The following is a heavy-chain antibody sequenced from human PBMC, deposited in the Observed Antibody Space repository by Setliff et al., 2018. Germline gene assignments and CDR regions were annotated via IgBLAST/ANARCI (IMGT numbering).Heavy chain of an antibody. CDR1: GYSLSNYV. V-gene: IGHV7-4-1*02. CDR3: ARADHLVTTTFDY. D-gene: IGHD4-17*01. Sequence: GASVKVSCKASGYSLSNYVMNWVRQAPGQGLEWMGWINTNTGDPTYAQGYTGRFAFSLDTSDSATYLDISNLKAEDTATYYCARADHLVTTTFDYWGQGTLVTVS. CDR2: INTNTGDP. J-gene: IGHJ4*01.